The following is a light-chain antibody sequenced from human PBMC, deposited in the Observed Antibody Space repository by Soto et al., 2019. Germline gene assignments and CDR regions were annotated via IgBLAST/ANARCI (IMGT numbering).Light chain of an antibody. CDR2: EVS. CDR1: SSDVGGYNY. V-gene: IGLV2-14*01. Sequence: QSVLTQPASVSGSPGQSITISCTGTSSDVGGYNYVSWYQQHPGKAPKLMIYEVSNRPSGVSNRFSGSKSGNTASLTISGLQAEDEADYHCSSYTRNSTLVFGGGTKLTVL. CDR3: SSYTRNSTLV. J-gene: IGLJ2*01.